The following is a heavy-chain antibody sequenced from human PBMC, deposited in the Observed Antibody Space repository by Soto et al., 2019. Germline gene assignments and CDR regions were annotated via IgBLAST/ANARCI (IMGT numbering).Heavy chain of an antibody. Sequence: GGSLRLSCAASGFTFDDYGMHWVRQAPGKGLEWVSGISWNSGSIGYADSVKGRFTISRDNAKNSLYLQMNSLRAEDTALFYCAKDASITMVRGVIIEYWGQGTLLTVSS. CDR3: AKDASITMVRGVIIEY. J-gene: IGHJ4*02. CDR2: ISWNSGSI. V-gene: IGHV3-9*01. CDR1: GFTFDDYG. D-gene: IGHD3-10*01.